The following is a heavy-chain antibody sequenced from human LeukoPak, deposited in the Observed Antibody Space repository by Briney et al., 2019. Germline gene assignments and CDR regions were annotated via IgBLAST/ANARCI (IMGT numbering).Heavy chain of an antibody. Sequence: SETLSLTCAVYGGSFSGYYWSWIRQPPGKGLEWVGEINHSGSTNYNPSLKSRVTISVDTSKNQFSLKLSSVTAADTAVYYCARDVGGDGYSNFDYWGQGTLVTVSS. D-gene: IGHD5-24*01. CDR2: INHSGST. CDR1: GGSFSGYY. V-gene: IGHV4-34*01. CDR3: ARDVGGDGYSNFDY. J-gene: IGHJ4*02.